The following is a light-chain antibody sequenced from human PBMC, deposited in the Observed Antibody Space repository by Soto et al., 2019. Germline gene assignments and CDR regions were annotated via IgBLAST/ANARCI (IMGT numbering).Light chain of an antibody. J-gene: IGLJ2*01. Sequence: QSALTQPRSVSGSPGQSVTISCTGTSGDVGGYNYVSWYQQYPGKAPKLMIYDVSERPSGVPDRFSGSKSGNTASLTISGLQAEDEADYHCCSYAGSYTVVFGGGTKVTVL. CDR2: DVS. V-gene: IGLV2-11*01. CDR3: CSYAGSYTVV. CDR1: SGDVGGYNY.